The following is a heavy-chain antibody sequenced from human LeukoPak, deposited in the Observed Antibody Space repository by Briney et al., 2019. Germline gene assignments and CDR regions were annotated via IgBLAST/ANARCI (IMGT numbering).Heavy chain of an antibody. Sequence: GASVKVSCKASGYTFTSYYMHWVRQAPGQGLEWMGIINPSGGSTSYAQKFQGRVTMTRDTSTSTVYMELSSLRAEDTAVYYCARDPQQQLPSGGAFDIWGQGTMVTVSS. CDR3: ARDPQQQLPSGGAFDI. D-gene: IGHD6-13*01. CDR1: GYTFTSYY. J-gene: IGHJ3*02. CDR2: INPSGGST. V-gene: IGHV1-46*01.